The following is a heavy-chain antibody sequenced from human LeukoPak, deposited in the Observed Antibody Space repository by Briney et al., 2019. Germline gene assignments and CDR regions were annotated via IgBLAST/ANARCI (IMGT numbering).Heavy chain of an antibody. Sequence: GGSLRLSCAASGFTFSSYAMSWVRQAPGKGLEWVSAISGSGGSTYYADSVKGRFTVSRDNSKNTLYLQMNSLRAEDTAVYYCAKSGYDFWSGYYGYWGQGTLVTVSS. D-gene: IGHD3-3*01. CDR1: GFTFSSYA. V-gene: IGHV3-23*01. CDR2: ISGSGGST. CDR3: AKSGYDFWSGYYGY. J-gene: IGHJ4*02.